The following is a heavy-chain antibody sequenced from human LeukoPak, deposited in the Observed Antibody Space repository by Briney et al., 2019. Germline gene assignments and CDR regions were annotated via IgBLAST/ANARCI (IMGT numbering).Heavy chain of an antibody. V-gene: IGHV3-23*01. CDR1: GFTFSSYA. J-gene: IGHJ4*02. Sequence: GGSLRLSCAASGFTFSSYAMSWFRQAPGKGLEWVSAISGSGGSTYYADSVKGRFTISRDNSKNTLYLQMNSLRAEDTAVYYCAKGSGITIFGVVESASHYWGQGTLVTVSS. D-gene: IGHD3-3*01. CDR2: ISGSGGST. CDR3: AKGSGITIFGVVESASHY.